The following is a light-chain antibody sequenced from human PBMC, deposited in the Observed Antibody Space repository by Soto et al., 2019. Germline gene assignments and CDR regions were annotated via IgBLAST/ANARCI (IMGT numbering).Light chain of an antibody. CDR3: QQYGSSPPIT. V-gene: IGKV3-20*01. CDR1: QSVSSSY. J-gene: IGKJ5*01. Sequence: EIVLTQSPGTLSLSPGERATLSCRASQSVSSSYLAWYQQKPGQAPRILIYGASSRATGIPDRFSGSGSGTDFTLTISRLEPEDFAVYYCQQYGSSPPITFGQGTRLEI. CDR2: GAS.